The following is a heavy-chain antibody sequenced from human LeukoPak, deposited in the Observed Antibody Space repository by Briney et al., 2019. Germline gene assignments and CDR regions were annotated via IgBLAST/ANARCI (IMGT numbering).Heavy chain of an antibody. CDR3: ARESMDTPYYYYGMDV. D-gene: IGHD5-18*01. CDR1: GGSISSYY. Sequence: PSETLSLTCAVSGGSISSYYWSWIRQPAGKGLEWIGRIYTSGSTNYNPSLKSRVTMSVDTSKNQFSLKLSSVTAADTAVYYCARESMDTPYYYYGMDVWGQGTTVTVSS. CDR2: IYTSGST. V-gene: IGHV4-4*07. J-gene: IGHJ6*02.